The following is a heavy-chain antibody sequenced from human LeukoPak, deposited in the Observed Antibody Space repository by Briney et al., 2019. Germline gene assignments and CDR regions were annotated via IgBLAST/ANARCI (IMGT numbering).Heavy chain of an antibody. CDR2: ISHDGTNT. CDR1: GFRFRNFG. V-gene: IGHV3-30*03. CDR3: ARDQGGTYSWDY. Sequence: PGTSLRLSCVDSGFRFRNFGMHWVRQAPGKGLEWVAVISHDGTNTYHADSVRGRFRISRDNAKNSLFLQMNSLRAEDTAVYYCARDQGGTYSWDYWGQGTLVTVSS. D-gene: IGHD1-26*01. J-gene: IGHJ4*02.